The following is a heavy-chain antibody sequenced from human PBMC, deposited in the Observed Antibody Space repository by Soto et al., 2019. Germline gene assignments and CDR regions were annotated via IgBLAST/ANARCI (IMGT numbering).Heavy chain of an antibody. CDR2: VSDNGGSRGGT. J-gene: IGHJ3*02. D-gene: IGHD2-21*01. CDR3: ARAKAVVIAALDI. V-gene: IGHV3-23*01. CDR1: GFMFNNSA. Sequence: GGSLRLSCKASGFMFNNSAMTWVRQKPGQGLQWVASVSDNGGSRGGTYYADSVKGRFTISRDNSKNTLYLQLDSLTGADTAVYYCARAKAVVIAALDIWGQGTMVTV.